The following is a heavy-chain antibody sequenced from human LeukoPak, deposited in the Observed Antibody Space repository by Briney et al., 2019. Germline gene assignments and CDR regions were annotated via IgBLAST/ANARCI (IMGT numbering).Heavy chain of an antibody. J-gene: IGHJ6*02. D-gene: IGHD4-23*01. V-gene: IGHV1-69*01. CDR3: ARGNSRWSTPSSSYYYRMDV. CDR1: GGTLSTYS. CDR2: IIPIFNTK. Sequence: GSSVKVSCKASGGTLSTYSISWVRQAPGQGLEWMEGIIPIFNTKNYAQRFQDRVIPTADESTSTAYMELSSLRSVDTAVYYCARGNSRWSTPSSSYYYRMDVWGQGTTVAVSS.